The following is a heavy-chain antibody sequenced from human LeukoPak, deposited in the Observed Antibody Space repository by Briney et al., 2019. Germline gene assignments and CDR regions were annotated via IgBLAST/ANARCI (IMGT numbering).Heavy chain of an antibody. D-gene: IGHD3-3*01. Sequence: PSETLSLTCAVYGGSFSGYYWSWIRQPPGKGLEWIGEINHSGGTNYNPSLKSRVTISVDTSKNQFSLKLSSVTAADTAVYYCAVKYYDFWSGYYAAFDYWGQGTLVTVSS. V-gene: IGHV4-34*01. CDR1: GGSFSGYY. CDR3: AVKYYDFWSGYYAAFDY. J-gene: IGHJ4*02. CDR2: INHSGGT.